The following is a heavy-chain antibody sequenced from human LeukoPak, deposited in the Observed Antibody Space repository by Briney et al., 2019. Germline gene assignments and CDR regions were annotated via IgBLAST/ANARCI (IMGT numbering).Heavy chain of an antibody. Sequence: SETLSLTCAVYGGSFSGYYWSWIRQPPRKGLEWIGEINHSGSTNYNPSLKSRVTISVDTSKNQFSLKLSSVTAADTAVYYCARDGYGSGQKWFDPWGQGTLVTVSS. CDR2: INHSGST. CDR1: GGSFSGYY. CDR3: ARDGYGSGQKWFDP. V-gene: IGHV4-34*01. J-gene: IGHJ5*02. D-gene: IGHD6-19*01.